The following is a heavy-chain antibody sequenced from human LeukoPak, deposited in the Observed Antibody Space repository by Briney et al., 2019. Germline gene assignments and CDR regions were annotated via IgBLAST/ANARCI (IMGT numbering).Heavy chain of an antibody. CDR3: ARLDRIAAAAY. CDR2: ISSSSYI. V-gene: IGHV3-21*01. Sequence: GGSLRLSCAASGFTFSSYSMTWVRQAPGKGLEWVSSISSSSYIYYADSVKGRFTISRDNAKNSLYLQMNSLRAEDTAVYYCARLDRIAAAAYWGQGTLVTVSS. J-gene: IGHJ4*02. D-gene: IGHD6-13*01. CDR1: GFTFSSYS.